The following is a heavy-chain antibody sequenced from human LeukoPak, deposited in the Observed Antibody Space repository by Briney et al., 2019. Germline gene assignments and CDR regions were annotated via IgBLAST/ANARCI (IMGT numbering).Heavy chain of an antibody. D-gene: IGHD1-7*01. CDR1: GFTFSSYW. CDR2: IKQDGSEK. Sequence: GVSLSLSCAASGFTFSSYWMSWVRQAPGKGLEWVANIKQDGSEKYYVDSVKGRFTISRDNAKNSLYLQMNSLRAEDTAVYYCARDGDNWNYLYYFDYWGQGTLVTVSP. CDR3: ARDGDNWNYLYYFDY. J-gene: IGHJ4*02. V-gene: IGHV3-7*01.